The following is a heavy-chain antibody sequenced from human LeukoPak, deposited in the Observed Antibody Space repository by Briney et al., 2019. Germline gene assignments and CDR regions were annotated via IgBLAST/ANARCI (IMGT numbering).Heavy chain of an antibody. CDR3: ARVLSGSWDWFDP. V-gene: IGHV3-74*01. CDR2: INTDGSRI. D-gene: IGHD3-22*01. J-gene: IGHJ5*02. CDR1: GFTFSSYG. Sequence: GGSLRLSCAASGFTFSSYGMHWVRQAPGKGLVWVSRINTDGSRITYADSVKGRFTISRDNAMNTVYLQMNSLRAEDTAVYYCARVLSGSWDWFDPWGQGTLVAVSS.